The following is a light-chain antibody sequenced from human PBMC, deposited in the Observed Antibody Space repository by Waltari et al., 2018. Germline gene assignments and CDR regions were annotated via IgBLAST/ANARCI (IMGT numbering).Light chain of an antibody. CDR1: ERISIY. Sequence: DIQMTHSPSSLAASVGDRVTVTCRTNERISIYLNWYQQKPGKAPKLLIYGTSNLQSGVPSSFSGSGSGTEYTLTISSMQPDDFATYYGQQSCTTPPITFGQGKRLDIK. CDR3: QQSCTTPPIT. CDR2: GTS. J-gene: IGKJ5*01. V-gene: IGKV1-39*01.